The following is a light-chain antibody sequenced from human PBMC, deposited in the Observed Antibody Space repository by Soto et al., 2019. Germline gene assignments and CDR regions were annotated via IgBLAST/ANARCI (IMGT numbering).Light chain of an antibody. V-gene: IGKV1-8*01. CDR2: AAS. CDR3: QQYYSYPPT. CDR1: QGISSY. J-gene: IGKJ1*01. Sequence: AIRMTQSPSSLSASTGDRITITCRASQGISSYLAWYQQKPGIALKLLIYAASSLQSGVPSRFSGSGSGTDFTLSISCLQSEDFATYYCQQYYSYPPTFGQGTKVDIK.